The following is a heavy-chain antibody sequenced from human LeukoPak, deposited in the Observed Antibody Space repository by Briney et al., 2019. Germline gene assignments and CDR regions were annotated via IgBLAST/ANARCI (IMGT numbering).Heavy chain of an antibody. CDR3: ARGDTTYYYDSSGYPFDY. J-gene: IGHJ4*02. V-gene: IGHV1-2*02. Sequence: VASVKVSCKASGYTFTGYYMHWVRQAPGQGLEWMGWINPNSGGTNYAQKFQGRVTMTRDTSISTAYIELSRLRSDDTAVYYCARGDTTYYYDSSGYPFDYWGQGTLVTVSS. D-gene: IGHD3-22*01. CDR2: INPNSGGT. CDR1: GYTFTGYY.